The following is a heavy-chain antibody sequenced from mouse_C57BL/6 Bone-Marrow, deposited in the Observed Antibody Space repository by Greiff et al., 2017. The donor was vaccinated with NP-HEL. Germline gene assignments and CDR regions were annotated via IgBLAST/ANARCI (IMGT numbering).Heavy chain of an antibody. J-gene: IGHJ2*01. CDR1: GYTFTSYW. CDR3: ARCCYGSSRRD. D-gene: IGHD1-1*01. CDR2: IHPNSGST. V-gene: IGHV1-64*01. Sequence: QVQLQQPGAELVKPGASVKLSCKASGYTFTSYWMHWVKQRPGQGLEWIGMIHPNSGSTNYNEKFKSKATLTVDKSSSTAYMQLSSLTSEDSAVYYCARCCYGSSRRDWGQGTTLTVSS.